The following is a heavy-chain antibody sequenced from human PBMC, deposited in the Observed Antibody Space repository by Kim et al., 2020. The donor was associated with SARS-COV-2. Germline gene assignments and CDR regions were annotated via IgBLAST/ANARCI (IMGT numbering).Heavy chain of an antibody. CDR2: IYSGGST. V-gene: IGHV3-53*01. Sequence: GGSMRLSCAASGFTVSSNYMSWVRQAPGKGLEWVSVIYSGGSTYYADSVKGRFTISRDNSKNTLYLQMNSLRAEDTAVYYCARDLDYYGMDVWGQGTTVTVSS. CDR1: GFTVSSNY. CDR3: ARDLDYYGMDV. J-gene: IGHJ6*02.